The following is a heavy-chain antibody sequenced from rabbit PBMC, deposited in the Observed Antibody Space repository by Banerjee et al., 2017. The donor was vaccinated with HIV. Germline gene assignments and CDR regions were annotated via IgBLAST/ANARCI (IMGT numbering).Heavy chain of an antibody. Sequence: QEQLVESGGGLVQPEGSLTLTCTASGFSFSSSYYMCWVRQAPGKGLEWIGCIYTGSSANTYYASWAKGRFTISKTSSTTVTLQMTSLTAADTATYFCATTYYTYGDAGYGYAEFNLWGPGTLVTVS. V-gene: IGHV1S45*01. CDR3: ATTYYTYGDAGYGYAEFNL. CDR1: GFSFSSSYY. CDR2: IYTGSSANT. D-gene: IGHD6-1*01. J-gene: IGHJ4*01.